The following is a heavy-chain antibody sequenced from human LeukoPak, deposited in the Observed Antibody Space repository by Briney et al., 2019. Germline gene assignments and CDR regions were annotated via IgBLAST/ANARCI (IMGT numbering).Heavy chain of an antibody. D-gene: IGHD3-10*01. V-gene: IGHV4-39*07. CDR1: GASITSSGYY. CDR3: ARNGWFGEQYVDY. Sequence: PSETLSLTCTVSGASITSSGYYWGWIRQPPGKGLEWIGTIYHSGSTYYNPSLKSRVTISVDTSKNQFSLKLSSVTAADTAVYYCARNGWFGEQYVDYWGQGTLVTVSS. J-gene: IGHJ4*02. CDR2: IYHSGST.